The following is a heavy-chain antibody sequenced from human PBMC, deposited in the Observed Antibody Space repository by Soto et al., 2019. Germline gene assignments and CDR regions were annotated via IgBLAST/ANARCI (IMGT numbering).Heavy chain of an antibody. J-gene: IGHJ4*02. CDR3: ARHGRGVGARPLDY. CDR1: GFSLSNARMG. V-gene: IGHV2-26*01. CDR2: IFSNDEK. D-gene: IGHD1-26*01. Sequence: QVTLKESGPVLVKPTETLTLTCTVSGFSLSNARMGVSWIRQPPGKALEWLAHIFSNDEKSYSTSLKSRLTSPKDTSKSQVVLTMTNMDPVDTATYSCARHGRGVGARPLDYWGQGTLVTVSS.